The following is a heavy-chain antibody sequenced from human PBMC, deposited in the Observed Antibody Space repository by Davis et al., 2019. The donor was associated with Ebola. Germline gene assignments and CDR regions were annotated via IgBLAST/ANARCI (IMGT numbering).Heavy chain of an antibody. Sequence: GSLRLSCTVSGGSISSYYWSWIRQPPGKGLEWIGYIYYSGSTNYNPSLKSRVTISVDTSKNQFSLKLSSVTAADTAVYYCARDSRWFDPWGQGTLVTVFS. CDR1: GGSISSYY. CDR3: ARDSRWFDP. CDR2: IYYSGST. J-gene: IGHJ5*02. V-gene: IGHV4-59*01.